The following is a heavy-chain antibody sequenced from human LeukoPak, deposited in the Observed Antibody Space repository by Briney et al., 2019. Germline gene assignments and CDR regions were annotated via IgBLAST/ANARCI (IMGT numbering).Heavy chain of an antibody. CDR3: AKDISSGYYYPRFDY. D-gene: IGHD3-22*01. CDR2: ISWNSGNI. J-gene: IGHJ4*02. Sequence: GGSLRLSCTASGFTFDNYAMHWVRQAPGKGLDWVSGISWNSGNIGYADSVKGRFTISRDNAKNSLYLQMNSLRAEDMALYYCAKDISSGYYYPRFDYWGQGTLVTVSS. V-gene: IGHV3-9*03. CDR1: GFTFDNYA.